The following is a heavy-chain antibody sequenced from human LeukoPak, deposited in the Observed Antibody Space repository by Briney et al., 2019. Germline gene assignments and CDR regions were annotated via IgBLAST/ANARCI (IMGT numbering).Heavy chain of an antibody. CDR1: GFTFSSYD. Sequence: GGSLRLSCGASGFTFSSYDMHWVRQPTGKGLEWVSGIGIAGDTYYPGSVKGRFTISRENAKNSLYLQMNSLRAGDTAVYYCARARSPTLGYFDLWGRGTLVTVSS. J-gene: IGHJ2*01. CDR3: ARARSPTLGYFDL. CDR2: IGIAGDT. V-gene: IGHV3-13*01.